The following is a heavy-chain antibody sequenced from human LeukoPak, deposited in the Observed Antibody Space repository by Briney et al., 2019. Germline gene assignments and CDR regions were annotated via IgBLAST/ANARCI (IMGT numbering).Heavy chain of an antibody. Sequence: PSETLSLTCAVSGYSISSGYYWGWIRPPPGKGLEWIGSIYHSGSTYYNPSLKRRVTISVDTSKNQFSLKLSSVTAADTAVYYCARTMTPHGFDPWGQGTLVTVSS. CDR1: GYSISSGYY. CDR3: ARTMTPHGFDP. V-gene: IGHV4-38-2*01. CDR2: IYHSGST. J-gene: IGHJ5*02.